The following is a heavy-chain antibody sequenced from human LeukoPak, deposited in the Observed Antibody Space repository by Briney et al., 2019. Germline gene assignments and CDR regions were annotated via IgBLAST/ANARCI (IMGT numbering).Heavy chain of an antibody. V-gene: IGHV3-7*03. CDR3: ARVGAAGFDY. CDR1: GFTLTRYW. J-gene: IGHJ4*02. D-gene: IGHD6-13*01. Sequence: GGSLRLSCAASGFTLTRYWMSWVRRAPGKGPEWVANINEDGSEKYYLDSVRGRFTFSRDNARNSLYLQMNSLRVEDAAVYFCARVGAAGFDYWGQGALVTVSS. CDR2: INEDGSEK.